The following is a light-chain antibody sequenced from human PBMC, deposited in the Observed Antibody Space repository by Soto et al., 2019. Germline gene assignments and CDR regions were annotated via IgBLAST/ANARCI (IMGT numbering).Light chain of an antibody. CDR1: KRVGSS. CDR2: GAS. CDR3: QQYNNWPPGT. V-gene: IGKV3-15*01. Sequence: EIVLTQSPGSLSLSPEARATLSCMASKRVGSSYIAGYHHKPGQAPRLLIDGASTRATGIPARFSGSGSGTEFTLTISSLHSEDFAVDYCQQYNNWPPGTFGQGTKVDIK. J-gene: IGKJ1*01.